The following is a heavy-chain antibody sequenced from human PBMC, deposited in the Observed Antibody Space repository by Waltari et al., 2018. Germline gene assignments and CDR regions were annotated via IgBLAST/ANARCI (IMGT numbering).Heavy chain of an antibody. CDR3: ARIVATHFGGDY. Sequence: QLQLQESGPGLVKPSETLSLTCTVSGGSISSSSYYWGWIRQPPGKGLEWIGSIYYSGSTYYNPSLKSRVTISVDTSKNQFSLKLSSVTAADTAVYYCARIVATHFGGDYWGQGTLVTVSS. V-gene: IGHV4-39*07. CDR2: IYYSGST. D-gene: IGHD5-12*01. CDR1: GGSISSSSYY. J-gene: IGHJ4*02.